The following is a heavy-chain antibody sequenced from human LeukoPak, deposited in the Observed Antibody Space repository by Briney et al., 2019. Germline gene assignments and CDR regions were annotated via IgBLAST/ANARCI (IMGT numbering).Heavy chain of an antibody. D-gene: IGHD3-16*01. V-gene: IGHV2-5*01. Sequence: SGPTLVNPTQTLTLTCTFSGFSLSTSGVGVGWIRQPPGKALEWLALIYWNDDKRYSPSLKSRLTITKDTSKNQVVLTMTNMDPVDTATYYCACDDAYGPPFDYWGPGNPGHRLL. J-gene: IGHJ4*02. CDR1: GFSLSTSGVG. CDR2: IYWNDDK. CDR3: ACDDAYGPPFDY.